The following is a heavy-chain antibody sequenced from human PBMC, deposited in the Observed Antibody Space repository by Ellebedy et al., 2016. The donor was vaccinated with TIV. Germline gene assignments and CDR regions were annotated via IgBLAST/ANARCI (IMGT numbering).Heavy chain of an antibody. Sequence: MPGGSLRLSCSVSGGSISRYYRIWIRQSPGKGLERLGHFYNIVNTIYNPSLKSRVSMSVDTSKNQVSLKLRSVTAEDTAVYSCARFFESGSTGDYWGQGALVTVSS. CDR1: GGSISRYY. CDR3: ARFFESGSTGDY. CDR2: FYNIVNT. V-gene: IGHV4-59*08. D-gene: IGHD3-10*01. J-gene: IGHJ4*02.